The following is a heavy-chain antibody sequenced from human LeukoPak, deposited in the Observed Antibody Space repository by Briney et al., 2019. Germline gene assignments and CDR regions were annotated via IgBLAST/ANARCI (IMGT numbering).Heavy chain of an antibody. CDR3: ARAQMPTVTTNAFDI. Sequence: PGGSLRLSCAASGFTFSSYAMHWVRQAPGKGLEWVAVISYDGSNKYYADSVKGRFTISRDNSKNTLYLQMNSLRAEDTAVYYCARAQMPTVTTNAFDIWGQGTMVTVSS. CDR2: ISYDGSNK. CDR1: GFTFSSYA. D-gene: IGHD4-17*01. J-gene: IGHJ3*02. V-gene: IGHV3-30*04.